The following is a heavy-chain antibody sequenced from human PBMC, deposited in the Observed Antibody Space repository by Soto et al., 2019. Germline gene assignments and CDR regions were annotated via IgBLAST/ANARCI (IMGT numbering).Heavy chain of an antibody. J-gene: IGHJ4*02. CDR3: ARGTLIDYGDYGECDY. CDR1: GYTFTSYY. D-gene: IGHD4-17*01. V-gene: IGHV1-46*03. Sequence: GASVKVSCKASGYTFTSYYMHWVRQAPGQGLEWMGIINPSGGSTSYAQKFQGRVTMTRDTSTSTVYMELSSLRSEDTAVYYCARGTLIDYGDYGECDYWGQGTLVTVSS. CDR2: INPSGGST.